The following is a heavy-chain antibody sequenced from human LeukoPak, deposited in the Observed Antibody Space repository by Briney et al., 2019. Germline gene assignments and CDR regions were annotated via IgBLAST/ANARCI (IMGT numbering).Heavy chain of an antibody. V-gene: IGHV3-43*01. Sequence: TGGSLRLSCAASGFTFGDYTMHWVRQAPGKGLEWVSLISWDGSSRYYADSVKGRFTISRDNSKNSLYLQMNSLRTEDTALYYCARDNEAWYFDLWGRGTPVTVSS. CDR2: ISWDGSSR. CDR3: ARDNEAWYFDL. J-gene: IGHJ2*01. CDR1: GFTFGDYT.